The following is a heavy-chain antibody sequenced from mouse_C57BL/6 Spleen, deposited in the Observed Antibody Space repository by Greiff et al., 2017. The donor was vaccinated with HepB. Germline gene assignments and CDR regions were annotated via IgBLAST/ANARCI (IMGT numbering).Heavy chain of an antibody. J-gene: IGHJ1*03. CDR3: ARRGGYYGSSYWYFDV. D-gene: IGHD1-1*01. V-gene: IGHV3-8*01. Sequence: VQLQQSGPGLAKPSQTLSLTCSVTGYSITSDYWNWIRKFPGNKLEYMGYISYSGSTYYNPSLKSRISITRDTSKNQYYLQLNSVTTEDTATYYCARRGGYYGSSYWYFDVWGTGTTVTVSS. CDR1: GYSITSDY. CDR2: ISYSGST.